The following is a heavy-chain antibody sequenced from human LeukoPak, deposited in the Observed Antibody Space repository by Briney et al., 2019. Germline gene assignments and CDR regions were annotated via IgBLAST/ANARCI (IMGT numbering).Heavy chain of an antibody. D-gene: IGHD6-19*01. V-gene: IGHV3-23*01. CDR3: AKDGRVAVAGNNYYYYMDV. CDR1: GFTFSSYA. CDR2: ISASGGST. Sequence: GGSLRLSCAASGFTFSSYAMTWGRRTPGKGLEWVSGISASGGSTYYVDSVKGRFTISRDNSKNTLYLQMNSLRAEDTAVYYCAKDGRVAVAGNNYYYYMDVWGKGTTVTVSS. J-gene: IGHJ6*03.